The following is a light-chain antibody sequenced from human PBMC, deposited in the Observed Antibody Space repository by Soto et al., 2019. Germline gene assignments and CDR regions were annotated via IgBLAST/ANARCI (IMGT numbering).Light chain of an antibody. J-gene: IGKJ2*01. CDR3: QQYHNWPPYN. Sequence: EIVMTQSPATLSVSPGERATLSCRASQSVSTNLAWYQQKPGQAPRLLMYGASTRATGIPARFSGRGSRTEFTLTNSSLQSEHVAVYYCQQYHNWPPYNFGQATKLEIK. CDR1: QSVSTN. CDR2: GAS. V-gene: IGKV3-15*01.